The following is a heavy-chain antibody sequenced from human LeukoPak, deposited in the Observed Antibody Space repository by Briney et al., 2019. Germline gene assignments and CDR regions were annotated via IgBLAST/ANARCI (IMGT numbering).Heavy chain of an antibody. Sequence: SETLSLTCAVYGGSFSGYYWSWLRQPPGKGLEWIGEINHSGSTNYNPSLTSRVTISVDTSKNQFSLKLSSVTAADTAVYYCARFTGPSITIFGVASDYWGQGTLVTVSS. CDR2: INHSGST. CDR1: GGSFSGYY. J-gene: IGHJ4*02. CDR3: ARFTGPSITIFGVASDY. D-gene: IGHD3-3*01. V-gene: IGHV4-34*01.